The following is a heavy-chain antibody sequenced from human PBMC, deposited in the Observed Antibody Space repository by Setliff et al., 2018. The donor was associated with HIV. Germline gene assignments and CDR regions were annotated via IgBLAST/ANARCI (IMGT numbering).Heavy chain of an antibody. CDR1: GYSFTSHG. D-gene: IGHD5-12*01. V-gene: IGHV1-18*01. Sequence: ASVKVSCKAFGYSFTSHGLHWVRQAPGQGLEWVGWISPYNDITNYAQNLQGRVTIITDTSTSTAYMELRSLTSDDTAVYFCARGMGYVGYDWGLPWAPFDSWGQGTLVTVSS. J-gene: IGHJ4*02. CDR3: ARGMGYVGYDWGLPWAPFDS. CDR2: ISPYNDIT.